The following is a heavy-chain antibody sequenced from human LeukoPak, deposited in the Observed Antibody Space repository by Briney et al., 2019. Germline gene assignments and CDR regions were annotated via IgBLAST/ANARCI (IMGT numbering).Heavy chain of an antibody. Sequence: GGSLRLSCAASGFTFSSYAMHWVRQAPGKGLEWVAVISYDGSNKYYADSVKGRFTISRDNSKNTLYLQMNSPRAEDTAVYYCARAAAGTFYYWGQGTLVTVSS. CDR2: ISYDGSNK. CDR3: ARAAAGTFYY. D-gene: IGHD6-13*01. CDR1: GFTFSSYA. V-gene: IGHV3-30-3*01. J-gene: IGHJ4*02.